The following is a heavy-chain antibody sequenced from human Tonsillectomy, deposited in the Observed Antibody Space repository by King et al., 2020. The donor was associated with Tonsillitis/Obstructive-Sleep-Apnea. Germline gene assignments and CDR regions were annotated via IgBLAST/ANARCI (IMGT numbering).Heavy chain of an antibody. Sequence: VQLVESGGGLVQPGGSLRLSCAASGFTFSSYAMSWVRQAPGQGLEWVSAISCSGGSTYYAASVKGRFTISRDNSKNTLYLQMNSLRAEDTAVYYCAKGNYYFWSGHHHDAFDIWGQGTMVTVSS. V-gene: IGHV3-23*04. J-gene: IGHJ3*02. D-gene: IGHD3-3*01. CDR2: ISCSGGST. CDR3: AKGNYYFWSGHHHDAFDI. CDR1: GFTFSSYA.